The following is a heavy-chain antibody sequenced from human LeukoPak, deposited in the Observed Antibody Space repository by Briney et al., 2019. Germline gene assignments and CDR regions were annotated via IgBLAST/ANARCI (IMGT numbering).Heavy chain of an antibody. CDR3: ARDRGTAFDY. Sequence: PGGSLRLSCAASGFTFSSYSMNWDRQAPGKGLEWVSSISSSSSYIYYADSVKGRFTISRDNAKNSLYLQMNSLRAEDTAVYYCARDRGTAFDYWGQGTLVTVSS. J-gene: IGHJ4*02. V-gene: IGHV3-21*01. CDR1: GFTFSSYS. CDR2: ISSSSSYI. D-gene: IGHD3-10*01.